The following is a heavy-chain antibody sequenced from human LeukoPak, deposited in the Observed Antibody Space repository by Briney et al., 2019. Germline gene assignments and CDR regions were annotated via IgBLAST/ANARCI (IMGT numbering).Heavy chain of an antibody. Sequence: GRSLRLSCAASGFTFSSYAMSWVRQAPGKGLEWVSAISGSGGSTYYADSVKGRFTISRDNSKNTLYLQMNSLRAEDTAVYYCAKDRRITFGGVIVPWGQGTLVTVSS. D-gene: IGHD3-16*01. V-gene: IGHV3-23*01. J-gene: IGHJ5*02. CDR1: GFTFSSYA. CDR3: AKDRRITFGGVIVP. CDR2: ISGSGGST.